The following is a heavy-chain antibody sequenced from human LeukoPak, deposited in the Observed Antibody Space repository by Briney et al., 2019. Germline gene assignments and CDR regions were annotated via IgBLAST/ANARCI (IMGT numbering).Heavy chain of an antibody. Sequence: SETLSLTCTVSGGSINSSSYYWGWIRQPPGKGLEWIGSIYYSGSTYYNPSLKSRVTISVDTSKNQFSLKLSSVTAADTAVYYCARHGSSWYYFDYWGQGTLVTVSS. V-gene: IGHV4-39*01. CDR1: GGSINSSSYY. D-gene: IGHD6-13*01. CDR2: IYYSGST. CDR3: ARHGSSWYYFDY. J-gene: IGHJ4*02.